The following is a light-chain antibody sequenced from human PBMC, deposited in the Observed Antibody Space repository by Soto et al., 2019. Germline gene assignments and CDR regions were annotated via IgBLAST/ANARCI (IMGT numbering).Light chain of an antibody. CDR2: GTS. CDR1: QSVSSN. V-gene: IGKV3-15*01. CDR3: QQYNTWPRT. Sequence: EIAMTQSPATLSVSPGERATLFCRASQSVSSNLAWYQQKPGQAPRLLIYGTSTRATGIPARFSGSGSGTEFTLPISSLQSEDFAVYYCQQYNTWPRTFGQGTKV. J-gene: IGKJ1*01.